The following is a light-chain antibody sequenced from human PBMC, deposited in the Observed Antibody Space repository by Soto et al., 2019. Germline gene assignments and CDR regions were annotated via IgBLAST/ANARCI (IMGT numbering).Light chain of an antibody. CDR3: LQYDSYAST. CDR2: AAS. V-gene: IGKV1-8*01. J-gene: IGKJ5*01. Sequence: AIRMTQSPSSFSASTGDRVTITCRASQGISSYLAWYQQKPGKAPKLLIYAASTLQSGVPSRFSGSGSGTDFTLTIICLQSEDFATDSCLQYDSYASTFGQGTRLEIK. CDR1: QGISSY.